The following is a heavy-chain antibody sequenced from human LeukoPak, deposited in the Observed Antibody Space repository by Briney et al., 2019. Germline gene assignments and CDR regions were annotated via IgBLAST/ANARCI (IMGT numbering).Heavy chain of an antibody. CDR1: GFTFSSYW. J-gene: IGHJ3*02. V-gene: IGHV3-74*01. D-gene: IGHD3-10*01. Sequence: TGGSLRLSCAASGFTFSSYWMHWVRQAPGKGLVWVSRINSDGSSTSYADSVKGRFTISRDNAKNTLYLQMNSLRAEDTSVYYCAREGARFDDAFDIWGQGTMVTVFS. CDR3: AREGARFDDAFDI. CDR2: INSDGSST.